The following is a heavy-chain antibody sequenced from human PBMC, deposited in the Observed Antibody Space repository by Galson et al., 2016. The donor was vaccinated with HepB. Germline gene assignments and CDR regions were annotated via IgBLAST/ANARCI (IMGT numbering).Heavy chain of an antibody. CDR3: VRPEGIQLWSPHYYYYYGMDV. V-gene: IGHV3-23*01. CDR1: GFTFSSYA. D-gene: IGHD5-18*01. Sequence: SLRLSCAASGFTFSSYAMNWVRQAPGKGLEWVSGISGSGGTTNYADSVKGRFTISRDNSKNTLYLQMKSLKAEDTAVYYCVRPEGIQLWSPHYYYYYGMDVWGQGTTVTVSS. CDR2: ISGSGGTT. J-gene: IGHJ6*02.